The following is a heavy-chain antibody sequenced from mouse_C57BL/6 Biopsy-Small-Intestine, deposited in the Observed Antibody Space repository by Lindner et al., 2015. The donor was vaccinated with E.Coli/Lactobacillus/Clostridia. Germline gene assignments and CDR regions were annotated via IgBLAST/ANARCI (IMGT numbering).Heavy chain of an antibody. CDR3: ARGYYDAMDY. V-gene: IGHV1-63*01. Sequence: VQLQESGAELVRPGTSVKMSCKASGYTFTNYWIGWAKQRPGHGLEWIGDIYPGGGYTNYNEKFKGKATLTADKSSSTAYMQFSSLTSEDSAIYYCARGYYDAMDYRGQGTSVTVSS. CDR2: IYPGGGYT. D-gene: IGHD2-2*01. J-gene: IGHJ4*01. CDR1: GYTFTNYW.